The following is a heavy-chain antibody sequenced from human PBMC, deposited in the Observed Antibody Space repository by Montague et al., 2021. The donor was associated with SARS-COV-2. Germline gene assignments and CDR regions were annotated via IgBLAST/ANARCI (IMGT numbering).Heavy chain of an antibody. CDR1: GFPFGDYA. V-gene: IGHV3-9*01. CDR2: ITARSSTM. CDR3: AKRPAGAEKWYFDL. Sequence: SLRLSCAASGFPFGDYAMHWVRQVPGQGLEWVSGITARSSTMLYADFVKGRFTISRDNAKNSLYLQMNSLRVEDTAFYYCAKRPAGAEKWYFDLWGRGTLVSVSS. D-gene: IGHD2-2*01. J-gene: IGHJ2*01.